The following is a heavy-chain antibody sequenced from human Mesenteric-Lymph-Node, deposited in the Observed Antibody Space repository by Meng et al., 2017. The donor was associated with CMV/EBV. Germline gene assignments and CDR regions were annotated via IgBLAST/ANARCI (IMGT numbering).Heavy chain of an antibody. J-gene: IGHJ4*02. Sequence: GGSLRLSCAASGFIFSSYWMHWVRQAPGKGLEWVSYISSSSSTIYYADSVKGRFTISRDNAKNSLYLQMNSLRAEDTAVYYCARGLWFGELPPGYWGQGTLVTVSS. V-gene: IGHV3-48*04. CDR3: ARGLWFGELPPGY. CDR2: ISSSSSTI. D-gene: IGHD3-10*01. CDR1: GFIFSSYW.